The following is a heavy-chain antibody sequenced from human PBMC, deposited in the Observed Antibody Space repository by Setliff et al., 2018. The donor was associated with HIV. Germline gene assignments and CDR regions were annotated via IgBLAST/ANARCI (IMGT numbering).Heavy chain of an antibody. D-gene: IGHD2-2*01. CDR3: ARQGLVLVPASIDWRLPPSPIDY. CDR1: GGFISSNNYY. Sequence: PSETLSLTCTVYGGFISSNNYYWGWIRQPPGKGLEWIASIYYSGSTYYNPSLKSRITISVDTSKNQFSLRLSSVTAADTAVYYCARQGLVLVPASIDWRLPPSPIDYWGQGALVTVSS. J-gene: IGHJ4*02. V-gene: IGHV4-39*01. CDR2: IYYSGST.